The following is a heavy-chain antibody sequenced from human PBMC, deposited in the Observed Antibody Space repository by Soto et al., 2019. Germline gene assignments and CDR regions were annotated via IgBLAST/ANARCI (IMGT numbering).Heavy chain of an antibody. J-gene: IGHJ6*02. V-gene: IGHV3-21*01. CDR3: ARGQVRDYYYAMDV. Sequence: GGSQRLSYAASGFTFSSYSMNWVRQAPGKGLEWVSSISSSSSYIYYADAVKGRFTISRDNAKNSLYLQMNSLRAEDTAVYYCARGQVRDYYYAMDVWGQGTTVSVCS. CDR2: ISSSSSYI. CDR1: GFTFSSYS. D-gene: IGHD2-21*01.